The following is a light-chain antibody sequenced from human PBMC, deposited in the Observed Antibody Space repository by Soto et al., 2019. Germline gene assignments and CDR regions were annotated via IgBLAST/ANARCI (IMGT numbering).Light chain of an antibody. Sequence: DIEMTQYPSTLPASVGDRVTISCRASQTVERWLAWYQQKPGQAPKLLISDVSTLERGVPSRFSGSGYATEFTFTISGMKYDDFETYYCQQYKDHVWTFGQGIKVDI. CDR1: QTVERW. V-gene: IGKV1-5*01. J-gene: IGKJ1*01. CDR3: QQYKDHVWT. CDR2: DVS.